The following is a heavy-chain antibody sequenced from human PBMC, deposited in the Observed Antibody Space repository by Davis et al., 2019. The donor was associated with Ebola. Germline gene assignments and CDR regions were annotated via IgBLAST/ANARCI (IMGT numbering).Heavy chain of an antibody. CDR3: ARVAAMARFDY. D-gene: IGHD5-18*01. J-gene: IGHJ4*02. V-gene: IGHV4-34*01. CDR2: INHSGST. Sequence: MPSETLSLTCAVYAGSFSGYYWSWIRHPPGKGLELIGEINHSGSTNYNPSLKSRVTISVDTSKNQFSLKLSSVTAADTAVYYCARVAAMARFDYWGQGTLVTVSS. CDR1: AGSFSGYY.